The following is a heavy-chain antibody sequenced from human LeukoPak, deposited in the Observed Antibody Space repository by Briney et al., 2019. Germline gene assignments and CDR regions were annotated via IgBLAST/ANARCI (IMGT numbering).Heavy chain of an antibody. CDR1: GFTFSNYW. CDR3: ARDHSYYFDY. CDR2: ISSSSTSI. Sequence: GGSLRLSCEASGFTFSNYWMSWVRQAPGKGLEWVSSISSSSTSIYYADSLKGRFTISRDNAKNSVYLQMNSLTAEDTAVYYCARDHSYYFDYWGQGTLVTVSS. D-gene: IGHD2-21*01. J-gene: IGHJ4*02. V-gene: IGHV3-21*01.